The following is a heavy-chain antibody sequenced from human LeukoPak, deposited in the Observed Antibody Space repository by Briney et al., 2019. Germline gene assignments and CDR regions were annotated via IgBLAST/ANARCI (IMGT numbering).Heavy chain of an antibody. CDR1: GGSFSGYY. CDR2: INHSGST. CDR3: AYDCGDYVGY. D-gene: IGHD4-17*01. J-gene: IGHJ4*02. Sequence: SETLSLTCAVYGGSFSGYYWSWIRQPPGKGLEWIGEINHSGSTNYNPSLKSRVTISVDTSKNQFSLKLSSVTAADTAVYYCAYDCGDYVGYWGQGTLVTVSS. V-gene: IGHV4-34*01.